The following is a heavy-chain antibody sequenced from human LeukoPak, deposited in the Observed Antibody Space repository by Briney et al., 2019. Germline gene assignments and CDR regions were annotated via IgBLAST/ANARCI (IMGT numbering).Heavy chain of an antibody. V-gene: IGHV3-23*01. D-gene: IGHD2-15*01. CDR2: ISDTGNT. CDR1: GFTFSNAW. Sequence: GGSLRLSCAASGFTFSNAWMSWVRQAPGKGLEWVSAISDTGNTYHADSVKGRFTISRDSSKNTLFLQMNRLRPEGAAVYYCAKAPVTTCRGAFCYPFDYWGLGTLVTVSS. CDR3: AKAPVTTCRGAFCYPFDY. J-gene: IGHJ4*02.